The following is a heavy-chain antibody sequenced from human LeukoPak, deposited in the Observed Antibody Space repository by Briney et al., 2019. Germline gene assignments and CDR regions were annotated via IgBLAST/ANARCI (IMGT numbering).Heavy chain of an antibody. CDR1: GFTVNTND. CDR3: AKEEAKWEWFDP. J-gene: IGHJ5*02. Sequence: GGSLRLSCAASGFTVNTNDMSWVRQAPGKGLEWVSVIANDGRTYYADSVKGRFTISRDNSKNTLDLQMNSLRVEDTAVYYCAKEEAKWEWFDPWGQGTLVTVSS. D-gene: IGHD1-26*01. CDR2: IANDGRT. V-gene: IGHV3-66*01.